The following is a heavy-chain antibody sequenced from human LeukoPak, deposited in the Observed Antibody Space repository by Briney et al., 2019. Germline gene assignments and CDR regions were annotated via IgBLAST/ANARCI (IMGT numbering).Heavy chain of an antibody. CDR3: ARGRYCSSTSCYPYYYYGMDV. Sequence: SQTLSLTCTVSGGSISSGDYYWSWIRQPPGKGLEWIGYTYYSGSTYYNPSLKSRVTISVDTSKNQFSLKLSSVTAADTAVYYCARGRYCSSTSCYPYYYYGMDVWGKGTTVTVSS. J-gene: IGHJ6*04. CDR1: GGSISSGDYY. V-gene: IGHV4-30-4*01. CDR2: TYYSGST. D-gene: IGHD2-2*01.